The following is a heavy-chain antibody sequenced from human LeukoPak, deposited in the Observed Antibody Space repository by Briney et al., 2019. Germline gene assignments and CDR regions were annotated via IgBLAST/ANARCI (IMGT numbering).Heavy chain of an antibody. V-gene: IGHV1-2*02. CDR1: GYTFTGYY. CDR2: INPDSGAT. Sequence: ASVTVSCKASGYTFTGYYIHWVRQAPGQGLEWLAWINPDSGATNFAQRFQGRVTMTRDTSVNTVHMELNRLRSDDTAVYYCARDLCHGGSCFHFDSWGQGTLVTVSS. CDR3: ARDLCHGGSCFHFDS. D-gene: IGHD2-15*01. J-gene: IGHJ4*02.